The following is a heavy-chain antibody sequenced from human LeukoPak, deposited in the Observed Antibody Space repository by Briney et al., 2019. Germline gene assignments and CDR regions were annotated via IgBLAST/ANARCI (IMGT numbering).Heavy chain of an antibody. CDR1: GGSISNYY. Sequence: KPSETLSLTCTVSGGSISNYYWSWIRQPAGKGLEWIGRIYSSGSTNYNPSLKSRVTMSVDTSKDQFSLKLSSVTAADTAVYYCARETDHFDVLTGGSWFDPWGQGTLVTVSS. D-gene: IGHD3-9*01. V-gene: IGHV4-4*07. CDR3: ARETDHFDVLTGGSWFDP. CDR2: IYSSGST. J-gene: IGHJ5*02.